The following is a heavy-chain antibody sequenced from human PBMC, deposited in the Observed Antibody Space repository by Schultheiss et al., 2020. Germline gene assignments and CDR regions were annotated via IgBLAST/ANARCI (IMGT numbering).Heavy chain of an antibody. CDR1: GYTFTGYY. V-gene: IGHV1-2*02. CDR2: INPNSGGT. CDR3: ARECPLITMIVVASHNWFDP. D-gene: IGHD3-22*01. J-gene: IGHJ5*02. Sequence: ASVKVSGKASGYTFTGYYMHWVRQAPGQGLEWMGWINPNSGGTNYAQKFQGRVTMTRDTSISTAYMELSRLRSDDTAVYYCARECPLITMIVVASHNWFDPWGQGTLVTVYS.